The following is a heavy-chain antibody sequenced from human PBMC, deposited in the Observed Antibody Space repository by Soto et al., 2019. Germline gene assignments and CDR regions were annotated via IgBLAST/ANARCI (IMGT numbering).Heavy chain of an antibody. CDR2: IYWDDDK. J-gene: IGHJ5*02. Sequence: QITLKESGPTLVKPTQTLTLTCTFSGFSLSTSGVGVGWIRQPPGKALEWLALIYWDDDKRYSPSLKSRLTIXXDXSXIQVVLTMTNRDPVDTATYYCARWKYYDSSGYPFVPWGQGTLVTVSS. D-gene: IGHD3-22*01. V-gene: IGHV2-5*02. CDR1: GFSLSTSGVG. CDR3: ARWKYYDSSGYPFVP.